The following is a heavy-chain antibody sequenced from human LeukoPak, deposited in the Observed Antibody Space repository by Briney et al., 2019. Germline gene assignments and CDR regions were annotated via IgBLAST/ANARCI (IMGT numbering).Heavy chain of an antibody. CDR1: GFTFSRYW. CDR3: ARDRYCDY. J-gene: IGHJ4*02. Sequence: GGSLRPSCAASGFTFSRYWMSWVRKAPGKGLEWVANIKEDGSEKYYVDSVKGRFTVSRDNAKNSLYLQMNSLRADDTAVYYCARDRYCDYWGQGTLVTVSS. V-gene: IGHV3-7*01. D-gene: IGHD2-21*02. CDR2: IKEDGSEK.